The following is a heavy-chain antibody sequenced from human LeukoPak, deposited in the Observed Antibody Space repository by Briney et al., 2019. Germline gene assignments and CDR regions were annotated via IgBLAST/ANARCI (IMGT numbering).Heavy chain of an antibody. CDR1: GGSFSGYY. Sequence: SETLSLTCAVYGGSFSGYYWSWIRQPPGKGLEWIGEINHSGSTNYNPSLKSRVTISVDTSKNQFSLNLSSVTAADTAVYYCARGRNSGYAILNYYYYGMDVWGQGTTVTVSS. CDR3: ARGRNSGYAILNYYYYGMDV. CDR2: INHSGST. J-gene: IGHJ6*02. D-gene: IGHD5-12*01. V-gene: IGHV4-34*01.